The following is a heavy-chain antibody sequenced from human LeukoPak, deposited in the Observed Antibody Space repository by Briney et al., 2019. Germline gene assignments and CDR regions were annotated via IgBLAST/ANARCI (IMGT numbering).Heavy chain of an antibody. D-gene: IGHD2-8*01. CDR3: ASSRSSAKEWSL. V-gene: IGHV4-59*08. CDR1: GGSISSYY. J-gene: IGHJ4*02. Sequence: SETLSLTCTVSGGSISSYYWSWIRQPPGKGLEWIGYIYYSGSTNYNPSLKSRVTISVDTSKNQFSLKLSSVTAADTAVYYCASSRSSAKEWSLWGQGTLVTVSS. CDR2: IYYSGST.